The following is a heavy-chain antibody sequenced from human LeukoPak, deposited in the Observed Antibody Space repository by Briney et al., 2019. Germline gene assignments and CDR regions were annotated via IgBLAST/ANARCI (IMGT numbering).Heavy chain of an antibody. CDR3: AKAFRYGSSVDY. CDR2: ISRGVGST. CDR1: GFTFSIYD. D-gene: IGHD3-10*01. V-gene: IGHV3-23*01. Sequence: GGSLRLSCAASGFTFSIYDLSWVRKAPGKGLECVSAISRGVGSTYYADSVKGRFTISRDNSKNTLYLQMNNLRVDDTAVYYCAKAFRYGSSVDYWGQGTLVTVSS. J-gene: IGHJ4*02.